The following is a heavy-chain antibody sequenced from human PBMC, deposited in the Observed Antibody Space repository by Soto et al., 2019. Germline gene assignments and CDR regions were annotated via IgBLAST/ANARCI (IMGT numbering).Heavy chain of an antibody. CDR1: GFTFSSYW. V-gene: IGHV3-7*05. CDR2: IKQDGSEK. CDR3: ARDFLVVVVPAAGDDAFDI. Sequence: PGESLKISCAASGFTFSSYWVSWVRQAPGKGLEWVANIKQDGSEKYYVDSVKGRFTISRDNAKNSLYLQMNSLRAEDTAVYYCARDFLVVVVPAAGDDAFDIWGQGTMVTVSS. D-gene: IGHD2-2*01. J-gene: IGHJ3*02.